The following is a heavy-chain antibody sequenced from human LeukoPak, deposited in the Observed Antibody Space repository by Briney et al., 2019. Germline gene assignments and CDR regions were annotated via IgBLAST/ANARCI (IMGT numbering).Heavy chain of an antibody. J-gene: IGHJ4*02. CDR3: ARLTITSYDSSGPY. V-gene: IGHV3-21*01. D-gene: IGHD3-22*01. Sequence: GGSLRLSCAASGFTFSSYSMNWVRQAPGKGLEWVSSISSSSSYIYYADSVKGRFTISRDNAKNSLYLQMNSLRAEDTAVYYCARLTITSYDSSGPYWGQGTLVTVSS. CDR1: GFTFSSYS. CDR2: ISSSSSYI.